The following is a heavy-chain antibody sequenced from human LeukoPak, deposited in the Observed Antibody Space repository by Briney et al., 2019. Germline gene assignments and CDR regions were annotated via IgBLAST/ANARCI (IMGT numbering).Heavy chain of an antibody. D-gene: IGHD3-3*01. CDR1: GFTFSSYW. V-gene: IGHV3-7*01. Sequence: PGGSLRLSCAASGFTFSSYWMSWVRQAPGKGLEWVANIKQDGSEKYYVDSVKGRFTISRDNAKNSLYLQMNSLRAEDTAVYYCARAYDFRSGYHSYYFDYWGQGTLVTVSS. CDR2: IKQDGSEK. J-gene: IGHJ4*02. CDR3: ARAYDFRSGYHSYYFDY.